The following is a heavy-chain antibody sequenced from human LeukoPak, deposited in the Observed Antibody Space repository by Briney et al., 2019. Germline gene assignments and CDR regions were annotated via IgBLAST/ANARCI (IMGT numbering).Heavy chain of an antibody. CDR3: ARQGGLGSYSTGSWFDP. Sequence: GGSLRLSCGASGFTFSNYGMHWVRQAPGKGLEWLAVIWYEGTNKCYADSVRGRFTISRDNSKNTLYLQMNSLRVEDTAVYYCARQGGLGSYSTGSWFDPWGQGTLVSVSS. CDR2: IWYEGTNK. V-gene: IGHV3-33*01. CDR1: GFTFSNYG. D-gene: IGHD1-26*01. J-gene: IGHJ5*02.